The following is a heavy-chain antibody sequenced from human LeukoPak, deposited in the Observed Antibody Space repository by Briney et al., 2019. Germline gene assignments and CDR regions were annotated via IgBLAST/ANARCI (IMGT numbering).Heavy chain of an antibody. CDR3: ARGEYDPLGDY. D-gene: IGHD3-10*01. CDR2: ISPYNGNT. Sequence: ASVKVSCKTSGYTFSSHSMNWVRQAPGQGLEWLGWISPYNGNTKYAQKIQGRATMTTDTSTSTAYLELRSLRSDDTAVYYCARGEYDPLGDYWGQGTLVTVSS. V-gene: IGHV1-18*01. J-gene: IGHJ4*02. CDR1: GYTFSSHS.